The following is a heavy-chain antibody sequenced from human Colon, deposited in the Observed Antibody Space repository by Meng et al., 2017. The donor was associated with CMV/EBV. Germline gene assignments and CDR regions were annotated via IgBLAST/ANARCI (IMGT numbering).Heavy chain of an antibody. J-gene: IGHJ4*02. CDR3: VRDGVTPDY. CDR2: MTNSGNTI. V-gene: IGHV3-11*01. D-gene: IGHD3-3*01. Sequence: GESLKISCGASGFIFSDYSMSWIRQAPGKGLGWLSYMTNSGNTITYADSVKGRFTISRDNAKNSLYLDMNSLRVEDTAMYYCVRDGVTPDYWGQGTLVTVSS. CDR1: GFIFSDYS.